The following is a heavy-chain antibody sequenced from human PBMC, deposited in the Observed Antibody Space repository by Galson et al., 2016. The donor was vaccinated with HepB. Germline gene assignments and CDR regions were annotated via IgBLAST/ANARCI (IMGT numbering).Heavy chain of an antibody. V-gene: IGHV3-30*03. CDR2: LSYDGVND. D-gene: IGHD6-6*01. CDR3: ATDTVADRHIYYGMDV. J-gene: IGHJ6*02. Sequence: SLRLSCAASGFTFTSYGMHWVRQTPGKGLEWVAILSYDGVNDYYADSVKGRFTISRDNSKNTLYLQMDSLRAEDTAVYYCATDTVADRHIYYGMDVWGQGTTGIVSS. CDR1: GFTFTSYG.